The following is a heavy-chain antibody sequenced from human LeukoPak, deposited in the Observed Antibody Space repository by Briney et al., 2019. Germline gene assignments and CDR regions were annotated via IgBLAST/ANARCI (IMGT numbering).Heavy chain of an antibody. CDR2: ISGSSGNT. CDR3: ACQYCSGGSCYFDY. V-gene: IGHV3-23*01. CDR1: GFTFNTYA. Sequence: GGSLRLSCVASGFTFNTYAMSWVRQAPGKGLEWVSAISGSSGNTYYADSVKGRFTFSRDNSKNTLYLQMNSLRAEDTAVYYCACQYCSGGSCYFDYWGQGTLVTVSS. D-gene: IGHD2-15*01. J-gene: IGHJ4*02.